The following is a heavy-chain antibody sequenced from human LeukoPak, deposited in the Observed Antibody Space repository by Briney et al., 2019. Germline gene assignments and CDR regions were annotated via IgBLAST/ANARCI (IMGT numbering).Heavy chain of an antibody. V-gene: IGHV1-46*01. CDR1: GYTFTSYY. CDR3: ARDRPIMMRAVVVYFDY. CDR2: INSSGGST. J-gene: IGHJ4*02. D-gene: IGHD3-16*01. Sequence: ASVKVSCKASGYTFTSYYTHWVRQAPGQGLEWMGIINSSGGSTSYAQKFQGRVTMTRDTSTSTVYMELSSLRSEDTAVYYCARDRPIMMRAVVVYFDYWGQGTLVTVSS.